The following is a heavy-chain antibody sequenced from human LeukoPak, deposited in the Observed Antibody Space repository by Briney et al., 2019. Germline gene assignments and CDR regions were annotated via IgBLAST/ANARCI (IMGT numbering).Heavy chain of an antibody. Sequence: SETLSLTCTVSGGSVSSGSYYWSWIRQPPGKGLEWIGYIYYSGSTNYSPSLKSRVTISVDTSKNQFSLKLSSVTAADTAVYYCARDGEYYGSGSYYKKPYYYYGMDVWGKGTTVTVSS. CDR2: IYYSGST. CDR1: GGSVSSGSYY. D-gene: IGHD3-10*01. J-gene: IGHJ6*04. V-gene: IGHV4-61*01. CDR3: ARDGEYYGSGSYYKKPYYYYGMDV.